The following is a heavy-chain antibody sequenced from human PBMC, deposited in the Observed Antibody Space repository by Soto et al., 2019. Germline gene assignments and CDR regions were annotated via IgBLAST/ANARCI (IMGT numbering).Heavy chain of an antibody. CDR1: GGSISSYY. CDR2: IYYSGST. CDR3: ARGGDASYYYDSSGYYYDY. J-gene: IGHJ4*02. V-gene: IGHV4-59*01. D-gene: IGHD3-22*01. Sequence: SETLSLTCTVSGGSISSYYWSWIRQPPGKGLEWIGYIYYSGSTNYNPSLKSRVTISVDTSKNQFSLKLSSVTAADTAVYYCARGGDASYYYDSSGYYYDYWGQGTLVTVSS.